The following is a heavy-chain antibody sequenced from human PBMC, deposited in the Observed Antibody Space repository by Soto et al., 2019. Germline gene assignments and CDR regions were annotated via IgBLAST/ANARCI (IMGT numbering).Heavy chain of an antibody. CDR1: GFTFSNYS. CDR3: ARGVATIHDWYFDL. V-gene: IGHV3-21*01. J-gene: IGHJ2*01. CDR2: ISSSSSYI. Sequence: EVQLVESGGGLVKPGGSLRLSYAASGFTFSNYSMNWVRQAPGKGLEWVSCISSSSSYIYYADSVKGRFTISRDNAKNSLYLQMNSLRAEDTAVYYCARGVATIHDWYFDLWGRGTLVTVSS. D-gene: IGHD5-12*01.